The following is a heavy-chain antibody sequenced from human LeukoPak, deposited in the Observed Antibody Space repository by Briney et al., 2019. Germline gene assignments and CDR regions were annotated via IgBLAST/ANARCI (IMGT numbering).Heavy chain of an antibody. CDR1: GFTFSSYA. Sequence: AGGSLRLSCAASGFTFSSYAMSWVRQAPGKGLEWVSSISSSSSYIYYADSVKGRFTISRDNAKNSLYLQMNSLRAEDTAVYYCARSSPDCGGDCYFDYWGQGTLVTVSS. J-gene: IGHJ4*02. CDR3: ARSSPDCGGDCYFDY. CDR2: ISSSSSYI. V-gene: IGHV3-21*01. D-gene: IGHD2-21*01.